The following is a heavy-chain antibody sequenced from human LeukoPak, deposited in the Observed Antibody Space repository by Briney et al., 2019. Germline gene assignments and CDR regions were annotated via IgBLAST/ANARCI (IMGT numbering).Heavy chain of an antibody. CDR1: GFTFSGSA. CDR2: IRSKANSYAT. CDR3: TTHIVLMVYAVVY. Sequence: GGSLRLSCAASGFTFSGSAMHWVRQASGKGLEWVGRIRSKANSYATAYAASVKGRFTISRDDSKNTAYLQMNSLKTEDTAVYYCTTHIVLMVYAVVYWGQGTLVTVSS. D-gene: IGHD2-8*01. J-gene: IGHJ4*02. V-gene: IGHV3-73*01.